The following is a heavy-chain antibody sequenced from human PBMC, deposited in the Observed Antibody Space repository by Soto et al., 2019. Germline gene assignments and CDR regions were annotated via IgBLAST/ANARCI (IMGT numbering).Heavy chain of an antibody. V-gene: IGHV3-23*01. J-gene: IGHJ4*02. CDR1: GFTFSSYA. CDR2: ISGSGGST. CDR3: ARRSSGWYFDY. D-gene: IGHD6-19*01. Sequence: EVQLLESGGGLVQPGGSLRLSCAASGFTFSSYAMKWVRQAPGKGVEWVSVISGSGGSTYHADSVKGRFTISRDNSKNTLYLQMNSLRAEDTAVYYCARRSSGWYFDYWGQGTLVTVSS.